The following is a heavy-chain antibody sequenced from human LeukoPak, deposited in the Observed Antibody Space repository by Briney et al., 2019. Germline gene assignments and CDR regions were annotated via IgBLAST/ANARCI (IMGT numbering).Heavy chain of an antibody. CDR1: GFTFSSYA. V-gene: IGHV3-30-3*01. D-gene: IGHD6-13*01. J-gene: IGHJ4*02. CDR3: AAGYSSSWVAFDC. CDR2: ISYDGSNK. Sequence: GGSLRLSCAASGFTFSSYAMHWVRQAPGKGLEWVAVISYDGSNKYYADSVKGRFTISRDNSKNTRYLQMNSLRAEDTAVYYCAAGYSSSWVAFDCWGQGTVVTVSS.